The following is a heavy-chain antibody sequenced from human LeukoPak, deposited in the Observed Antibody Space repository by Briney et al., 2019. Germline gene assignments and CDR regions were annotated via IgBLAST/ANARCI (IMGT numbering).Heavy chain of an antibody. CDR3: ARDRGYTAPSGMDV. J-gene: IGHJ6*02. CDR1: GFTFSSYG. CDR2: ISYDGSNK. D-gene: IGHD3-16*02. V-gene: IGHV3-30*03. Sequence: GRSLRLSCAASGFTFSSYGMHWVRQAPGKGLEWVAVISYDGSNKYYADSVKGRFTISRDNAKNSLYLQMNILRAEDTAVYYCARDRGYTAPSGMDVWGQGTTVTVSS.